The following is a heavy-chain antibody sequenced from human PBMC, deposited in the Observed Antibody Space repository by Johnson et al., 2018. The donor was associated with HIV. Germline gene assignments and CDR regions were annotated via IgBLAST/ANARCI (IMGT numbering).Heavy chain of an antibody. J-gene: IGHJ3*02. CDR1: GFSFSNYW. D-gene: IGHD3-10*01. V-gene: IGHV3-7*01. CDR3: AKDLYYYGPDAFDI. CDR2: IKQDGSEK. Sequence: VQLMESGGGLVQPGGSLRLSCAASGFSFSNYWMSWVRQAPGKGLEWVANIKQDGSEKYYADPVKGRFTISRDNSNNTLYLQMNSLRAEDTAVYYCAKDLYYYGPDAFDIWGQGTMVTVSS.